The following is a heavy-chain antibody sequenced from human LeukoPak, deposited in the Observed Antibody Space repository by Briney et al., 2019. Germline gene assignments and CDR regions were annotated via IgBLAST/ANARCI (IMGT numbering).Heavy chain of an antibody. Sequence: QPGGSLRLSCVVSGFTLSSRRMMWVRQAPGEGLEWMTNINRDGSEKNYVDSAKGRFTITRDNAENSLYLQMNSLKVEDSAIYYCATYDSWSGYNIAYWGQETLVTVSS. D-gene: IGHD3-3*01. V-gene: IGHV3-7*03. CDR2: INRDGSEK. CDR3: ATYDSWSGYNIAY. J-gene: IGHJ4*02. CDR1: GFTLSSRR.